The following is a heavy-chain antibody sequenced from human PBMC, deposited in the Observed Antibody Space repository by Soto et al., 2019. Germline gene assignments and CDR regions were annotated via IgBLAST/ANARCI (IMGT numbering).Heavy chain of an antibody. V-gene: IGHV3-23*01. CDR3: AKGGPVSVAGTMAIDY. Sequence: GGSLRLSCAASGFTFSSYTMSWVRQGPGKGLEWVSTISGSGSSTYSADSVKGRFTISRDNSKNTLYLQMNSLRAEDTAVYYCAKGGPVSVAGTMAIDYWGQGTLVTVSS. D-gene: IGHD6-19*01. J-gene: IGHJ4*02. CDR2: ISGSGSST. CDR1: GFTFSSYT.